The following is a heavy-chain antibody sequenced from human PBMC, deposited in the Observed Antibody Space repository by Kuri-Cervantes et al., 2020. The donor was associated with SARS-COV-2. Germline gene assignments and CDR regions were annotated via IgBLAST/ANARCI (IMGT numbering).Heavy chain of an antibody. CDR2: INSDGSST. CDR1: GFTFSSYW. V-gene: IGHV3-74*01. J-gene: IGHJ6*03. Sequence: GGSLRLSCAASGFTFSSYWMHWVRQAPGKGLVWVSRINSDGSSTSYADSVKGRFTISRDNSKNTLYLQMNSLRAEDTAVYYCAKAMLRIAARYYYYMDVWGKGTTVTVSS. CDR3: AKAMLRIAARYYYYMDV. D-gene: IGHD6-6*01.